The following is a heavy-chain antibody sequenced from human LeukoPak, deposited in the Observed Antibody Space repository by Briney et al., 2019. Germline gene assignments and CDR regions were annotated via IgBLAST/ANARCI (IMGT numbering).Heavy chain of an antibody. CDR3: ARDFLNPTNY. J-gene: IGHJ4*02. D-gene: IGHD5-12*01. CDR2: ISSISSSI. Sequence: GRSLRLSCATSGITFSDYWMTWVRQAPGKGLEWVSSISSISSSIYYADSVKGRFTISRDNAKNSLSLQMNSLRVEDTAVYYCARDFLNPTNYWGQGTLVTVSS. V-gene: IGHV3-21*01. CDR1: GITFSDYW.